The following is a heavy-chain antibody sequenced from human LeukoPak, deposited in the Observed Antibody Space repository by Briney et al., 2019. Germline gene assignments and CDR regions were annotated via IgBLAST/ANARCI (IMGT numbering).Heavy chain of an antibody. CDR2: INPSGGST. V-gene: IGHV1-46*01. J-gene: IGHJ4*02. Sequence: ASVKVSCKASGYTFTSYYMHWVRQAPGQGLEWMGIINPSGGSTSYAQKFQGRVTMTRDTSTSTVYMELSSLRSEDTAVYYCEREQLWQTYFDYWGQGTLVTVSS. D-gene: IGHD5-18*01. CDR3: EREQLWQTYFDY. CDR1: GYTFTSYY.